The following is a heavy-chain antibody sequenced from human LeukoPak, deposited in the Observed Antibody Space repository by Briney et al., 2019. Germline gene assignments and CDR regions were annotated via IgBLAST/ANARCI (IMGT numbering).Heavy chain of an antibody. D-gene: IGHD3-10*01. V-gene: IGHV4-4*02. Sequence: SETLSLTCAVSGGSISSSNWWSWVRPPPGKGLEWIGEIYHSGSTNYNPSLKSRVTISVDKSKNQFSLKLSSVTAAHTAVYYCARNYFGSGTYPFDYWGQGTLVTVSS. CDR3: ARNYFGSGTYPFDY. CDR2: IYHSGST. J-gene: IGHJ4*02. CDR1: GGSISSSNW.